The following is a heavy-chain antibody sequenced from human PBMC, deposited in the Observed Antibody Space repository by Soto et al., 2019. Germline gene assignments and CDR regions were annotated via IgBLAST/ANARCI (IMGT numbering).Heavy chain of an antibody. V-gene: IGHV3-33*01. J-gene: IGHJ4*02. CDR2: IWYDGSNK. CDR3: GPDTLDY. Sequence: QVQLVESGGGVAQPGRSLRLSCAASGFMFSSHGMHWIRQAPGKGLEWVAVIWYDGSNKYYADSVKGQFTISRDNSKNTLYLQMNSLRVADTAVYYCGPDTLDYWGQGTLVTVSS. CDR1: GFMFSSHG.